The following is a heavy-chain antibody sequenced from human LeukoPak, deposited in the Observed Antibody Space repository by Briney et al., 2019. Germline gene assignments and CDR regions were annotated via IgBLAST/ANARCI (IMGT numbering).Heavy chain of an antibody. CDR3: ARQQYSSSLDY. CDR2: IDPSDSFT. CDR1: GYSFTNYW. V-gene: IGHV5-10-1*01. J-gene: IGHJ4*02. Sequence: GESLKISCKGSGYSFTNYWITWVRQMPGKGLEWMGGIDPSDSFTSYSPSFEGLVTISVDKSISTAYLQWSSAKASDTAMYYCARQQYSSSLDYWGQGTLVTVS. D-gene: IGHD3-22*01.